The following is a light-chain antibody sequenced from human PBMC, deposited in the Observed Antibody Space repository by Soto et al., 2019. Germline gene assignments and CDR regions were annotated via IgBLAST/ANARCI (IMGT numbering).Light chain of an antibody. CDR1: SSDVGSYNY. V-gene: IGLV2-11*01. J-gene: IGLJ1*01. CDR3: CSYAGSYTYV. Sequence: QPVLTQPRSVSGSPGQSVTISCTGTSSDVGSYNYVSWYQQHPGKAPKVMIYDVSKRPSGVPDRFSGSKSGNTASLTISGLQAEDEADYYCCSYAGSYTYVFGIGTKLTVL. CDR2: DVS.